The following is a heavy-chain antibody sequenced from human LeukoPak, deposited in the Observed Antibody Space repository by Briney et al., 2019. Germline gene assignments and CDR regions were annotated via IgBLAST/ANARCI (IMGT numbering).Heavy chain of an antibody. CDR3: ARGDADCWECFHH. D-gene: IGHD2-21*02. V-gene: IGHV4-34*01. CDR2: IYRGNT. Sequence: SETLSLTCAVYGGSFSDYFWTWVRQSPGTGLEWIAEIYRGNTNYNPSLKSRATTSVDTSKNQSSLRLSSVTAADTAVYYCARGDADCWECFHHWGQGTLVTVSS. J-gene: IGHJ1*01. CDR1: GGSFSDYF.